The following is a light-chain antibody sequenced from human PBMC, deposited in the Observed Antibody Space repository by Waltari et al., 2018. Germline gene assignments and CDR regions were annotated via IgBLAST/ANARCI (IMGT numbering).Light chain of an antibody. Sequence: QSALTQPASVSGSPGQSNTISCTGSSNDLGTYNLVSWYQQHPGKAPKLMIYEATERPSGVSNRFSCSKSGNTASLTISGLQAEDEADYYCCSYAGSTTFLYVFGTGTKVTVL. CDR1: SNDLGTYNL. J-gene: IGLJ1*01. CDR2: EAT. V-gene: IGLV2-23*01. CDR3: CSYAGSTTFLYV.